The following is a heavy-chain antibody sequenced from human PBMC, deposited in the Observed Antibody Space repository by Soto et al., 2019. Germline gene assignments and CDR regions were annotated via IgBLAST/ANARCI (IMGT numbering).Heavy chain of an antibody. V-gene: IGHV3-33*01. CDR2: IWYDGSYK. CDR1: GFTFSSYG. Sequence: QVQLVESGGGVVQPGRSLRLSCAASGFTFSSYGMHWVRQAPGKGLEWVAVIWYDGSYKYSADSVKGRFTISRDNSKNTLYLQMNSLRAEDTAVYYCARCWHDYGDPRSDGIDIWGQGTMVTVSS. CDR3: ARCWHDYGDPRSDGIDI. D-gene: IGHD4-17*01. J-gene: IGHJ3*02.